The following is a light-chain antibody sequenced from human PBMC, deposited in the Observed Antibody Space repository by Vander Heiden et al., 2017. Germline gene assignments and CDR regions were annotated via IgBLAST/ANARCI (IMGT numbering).Light chain of an antibody. V-gene: IGKV6-21*01. J-gene: IGKJ5*01. Sequence: EIVLTQSPDFQSVTPREKVTIPCRASQSIGISLHWYQQKPDQSPTLLIKYASQSFSGVPSSFSGSGSGTDFTLTINSLEAEDAATYYCHQSGGLPTFGQGTRLEIK. CDR3: HQSGGLPT. CDR1: QSIGIS. CDR2: YAS.